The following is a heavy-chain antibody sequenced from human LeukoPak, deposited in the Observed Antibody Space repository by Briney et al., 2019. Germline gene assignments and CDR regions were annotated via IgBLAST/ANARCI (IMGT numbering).Heavy chain of an antibody. V-gene: IGHV4-4*07. CDR2: VYTSGST. Sequence: SETLSLTCNVSGGSISRYYWSWIRQPAGKGLEWIGRVYTSGSTNYNPYLKSRVTMSVETSKSQFSLKLSSVTAADTAIYYCARGGEVGGTGSRFDYWGQGTLVTVSS. CDR3: ARGGEVGGTGSRFDY. D-gene: IGHD1-26*01. CDR1: GGSISRYY. J-gene: IGHJ4*02.